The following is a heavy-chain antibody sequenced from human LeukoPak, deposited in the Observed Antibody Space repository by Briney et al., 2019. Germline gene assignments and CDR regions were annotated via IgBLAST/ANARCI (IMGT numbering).Heavy chain of an antibody. J-gene: IGHJ3*02. CDR1: GYTFTSYG. D-gene: IGHD3-10*01. V-gene: IGHV1-18*01. CDR3: ARDLNPGITLIRGVPDAFDI. Sequence: GASVKVSCKASGYTFTSYGINWVRQAPGQGLEWMGWISAYNGNTNYAQKFQGRVTMTTDTSTSTAYMELRSLRSDDTALYYCARDLNPGITLIRGVPDAFDIWGQGTMVTVSS. CDR2: ISAYNGNT.